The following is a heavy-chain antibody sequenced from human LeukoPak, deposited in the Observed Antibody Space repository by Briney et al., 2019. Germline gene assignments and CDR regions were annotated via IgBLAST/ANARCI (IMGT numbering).Heavy chain of an antibody. V-gene: IGHV4-34*01. CDR3: ARAAGYCSGGSCYQNFDY. CDR1: GGSFSGYY. Sequence: SETLSLTCAVYGGSFSGYYWSWIRQPPGKGLEWIGEINHSGSTNYNPSLKSRVTISVDKSKNQFSLKLSSVTAADTAVYYCARAAGYCSGGSCYQNFDYWGQGTLVTVSS. D-gene: IGHD2-15*01. CDR2: INHSGST. J-gene: IGHJ4*02.